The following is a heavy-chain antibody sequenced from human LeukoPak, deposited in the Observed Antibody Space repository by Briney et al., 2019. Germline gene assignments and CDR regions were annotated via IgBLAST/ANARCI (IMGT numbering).Heavy chain of an antibody. V-gene: IGHV4-61*08. D-gene: IGHD3-3*01. Sequence: PSQTLSLTCTVSGASLASGGYHWSWIRQPPGTGLEWIGYIYYSGSTNYNPSLKSRVTISVDTSKNQFSLKLSSVTAADTAVYYCARASQYYDFWSGYYNLSWFDPWGQGTLVTVSS. J-gene: IGHJ5*02. CDR3: ARASQYYDFWSGYYNLSWFDP. CDR2: IYYSGST. CDR1: GASLASGGYH.